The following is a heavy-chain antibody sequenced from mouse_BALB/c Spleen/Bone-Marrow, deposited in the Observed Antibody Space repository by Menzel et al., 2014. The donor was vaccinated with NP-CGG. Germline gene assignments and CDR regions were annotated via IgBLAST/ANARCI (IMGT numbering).Heavy chain of an antibody. CDR1: GFDFGRYW. D-gene: IGHD1-2*01. V-gene: IGHV4-2*02. CDR2: INPGSSTI. CDR3: ARLGYYGYHDN. J-gene: IGHJ2*01. Sequence: EVKLMESGGGLVQPGGSLNLACVASGFDFGRYWMSWARQAPGKGLEWIGEINPGSSTINYSPSLKDKFIISRDNAKNTLYLRMSKVRSEDTALYYCARLGYYGYHDNWGQGTTLTVSS.